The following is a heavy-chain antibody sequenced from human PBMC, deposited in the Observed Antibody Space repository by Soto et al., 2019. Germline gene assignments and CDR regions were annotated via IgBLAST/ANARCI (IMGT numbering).Heavy chain of an antibody. J-gene: IGHJ4*02. CDR2: ISGSGGST. Sequence: EVPLLESGGGLVQPGGSLRLSCAASGFTFSSYAMRWVRQAPGKGLECVSAISGSGGSTYYADSVKGRFTISRDNSKNTLYLQMNSLRAEDTAVYYCARRGSGSYYDYWGQGTLVTVSS. CDR1: GFTFSSYA. V-gene: IGHV3-23*01. D-gene: IGHD1-26*01. CDR3: ARRGSGSYYDY.